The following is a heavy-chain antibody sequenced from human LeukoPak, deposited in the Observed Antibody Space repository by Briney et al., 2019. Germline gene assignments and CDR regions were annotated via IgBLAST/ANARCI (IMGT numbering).Heavy chain of an antibody. CDR3: AKEGRRYCSGGSCYHDAFDI. V-gene: IGHV3-23*01. J-gene: IGHJ3*02. CDR2: ISGSGDRT. CDR1: GFTFSSYT. Sequence: PGGSLRLSCAASGFTFSSYTMTWVRQPPGKGLEWVSGISGSGDRTYYAESVKGRFTISRDNSKNTLYLQMNSLRAEDTAVYYCAKEGRRYCSGGSCYHDAFDIWGQGTMVTVSS. D-gene: IGHD2-15*01.